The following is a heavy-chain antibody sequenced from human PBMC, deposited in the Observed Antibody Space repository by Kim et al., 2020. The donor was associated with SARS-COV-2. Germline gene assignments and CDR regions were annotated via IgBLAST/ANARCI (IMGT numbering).Heavy chain of an antibody. D-gene: IGHD4-17*01. J-gene: IGHJ4*01. CDR1: GFTFSSYA. CDR2: ISYDGSNK. Sequence: GGSLRLSCAASGFTFSSYAMHWIRQAPGKGLEWVAVISYDGSNKYYADSVKGRFTISRDNSKNTLYLHMNSLRAEDTAVYYWARPITIDNGDRIYYFDY. V-gene: IGHV3-30-3*01. CDR3: ARPITIDNGDRIYYFDY.